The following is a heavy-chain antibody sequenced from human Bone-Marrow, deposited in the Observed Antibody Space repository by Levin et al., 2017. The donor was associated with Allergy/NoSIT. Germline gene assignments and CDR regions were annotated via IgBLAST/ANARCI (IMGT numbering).Heavy chain of an antibody. CDR2: ITDSGLNT. D-gene: IGHD6-19*01. CDR1: GFSFSNSD. CDR3: AKSSGWYYKYGMDV. J-gene: IGHJ6*02. V-gene: IGHV3-23*01. Sequence: QPGGSLRLSCAASGFSFSNSDMTWVRQAPGKGLEWVSVITDSGLNTYTADSLKGRFTISRDNSKNTLNLQINSLSAEDTAIYYCAKSSGWYYKYGMDVWGQGTTVTVSS.